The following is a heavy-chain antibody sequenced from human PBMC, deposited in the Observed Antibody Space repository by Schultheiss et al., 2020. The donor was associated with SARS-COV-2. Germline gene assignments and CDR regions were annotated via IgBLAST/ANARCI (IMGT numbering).Heavy chain of an antibody. CDR1: GFTFSSYS. D-gene: IGHD6-6*01. J-gene: IGHJ6*02. CDR2: IWYDGSNK. CDR3: ATTRSIAARLYYYGMDV. Sequence: GGSLRLSCAASGFTFSSYSMHWVRQAPGRGLEWVAVIWYDGSNKYYADSVKGRFTISRDNSKNTLYLQMNSLRAEDTAVYYCATTRSIAARLYYYGMDVWGQGTTVTVSS. V-gene: IGHV3-33*08.